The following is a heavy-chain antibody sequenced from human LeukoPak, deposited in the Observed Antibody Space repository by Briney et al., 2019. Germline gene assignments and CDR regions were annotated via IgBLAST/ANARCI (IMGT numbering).Heavy chain of an antibody. V-gene: IGHV3-48*02. CDR1: GFTFSSYT. CDR2: ISSSSSTI. CDR3: ARDHEEYQLLYPFDY. J-gene: IGHJ4*02. Sequence: GGSLRLSCAASGFTFSSYTMNWVRQAPGKGLEWVSYISSSSSTIHYADSVKGRFTISRDNAENSLYLQMNSLRDEDTAVYYCARDHEEYQLLYPFDYWGQGTLVTVSS. D-gene: IGHD2-2*02.